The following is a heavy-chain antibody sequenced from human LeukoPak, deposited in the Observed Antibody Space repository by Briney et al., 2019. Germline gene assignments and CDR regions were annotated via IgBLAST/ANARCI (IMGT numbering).Heavy chain of an antibody. CDR2: ISSSSSYI. CDR3: AREMRDGYNSIDY. D-gene: IGHD5-24*01. V-gene: IGHV3-21*01. Sequence: PGGSLRLSCAASGFTFSSYSMNWVRQAPGKGLEWVSSISSSSSYIYYAGSVKGRFTISRDNAKNSLYLQMNSLRAEDTAVYYCAREMRDGYNSIDYWGQGTLVTVSS. CDR1: GFTFSSYS. J-gene: IGHJ4*02.